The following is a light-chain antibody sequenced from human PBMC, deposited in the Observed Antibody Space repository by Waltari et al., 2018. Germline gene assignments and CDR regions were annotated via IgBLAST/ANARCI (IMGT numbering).Light chain of an antibody. Sequence: EIVLTQSPATLSLSPGERATLSCRASQIVSYYLAWYHQRPGQAPRLLIYDTSHRATGIPYRFSGSGSETDFTLTISSLEPEDFAVYYCQQRRNWPLTFGGGTKVEIK. CDR2: DTS. V-gene: IGKV3-11*01. J-gene: IGKJ4*01. CDR1: QIVSYY. CDR3: QQRRNWPLT.